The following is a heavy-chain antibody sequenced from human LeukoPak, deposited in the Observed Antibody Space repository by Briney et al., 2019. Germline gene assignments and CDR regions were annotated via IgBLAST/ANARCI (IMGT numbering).Heavy chain of an antibody. CDR1: GFTFSDYE. J-gene: IGHJ4*02. D-gene: IGHD3-10*01. V-gene: IGHV3-48*03. Sequence: GWCLRLSCAASGFTFSDYEMNWVRPAPGKGLEWVSYINSRGSNTYYTDSVKGRFTISRDNAKNSLYLQMNSLRAEDTAVYYCARGTHITLVRGALDYWGRGTLVTVSS. CDR2: INSRGSNT. CDR3: ARGTHITLVRGALDY.